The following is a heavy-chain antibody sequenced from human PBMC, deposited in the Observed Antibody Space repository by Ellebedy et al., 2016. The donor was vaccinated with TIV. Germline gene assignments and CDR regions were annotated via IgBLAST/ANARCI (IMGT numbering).Heavy chain of an antibody. CDR3: ARPLRVGATTYYYYGMDV. D-gene: IGHD1-26*01. CDR1: GYSFTSYW. J-gene: IGHJ6*02. CDR2: IYPGDSDT. Sequence: GESLKISXKGSGYSFTSYWIGWVRQMPGKGLEWMGIIYPGDSDTRYSPSFQGQVTISADKSISTAYLQWSSLKASDTAMYYCARPLRVGATTYYYYGMDVWGQGTTVTVSS. V-gene: IGHV5-51*01.